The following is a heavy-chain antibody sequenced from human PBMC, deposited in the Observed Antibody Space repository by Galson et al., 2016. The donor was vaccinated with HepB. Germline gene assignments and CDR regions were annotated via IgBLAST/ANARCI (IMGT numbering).Heavy chain of an antibody. CDR3: ARGDCGDISCFLY. CDR2: ITNTGSYT. V-gene: IGHV3-21*01. Sequence: SLRLSCAASGFSFSDCPMTWVRQAPGKGLEWVSTITNTGSYTYYADSVKGRFAISRDNAKNSLYLRMNSLRDEDTAVYYCARGDCGDISCFLYWGQGTLVTVSS. CDR1: GFSFSDCP. D-gene: IGHD2-15*01. J-gene: IGHJ4*02.